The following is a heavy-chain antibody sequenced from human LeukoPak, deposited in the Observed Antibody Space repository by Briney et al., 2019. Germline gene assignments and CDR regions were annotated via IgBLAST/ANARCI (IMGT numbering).Heavy chain of an antibody. CDR2: ISGSGGST. CDR3: AKDLSSGWHLD. CDR1: GFTFSSYA. V-gene: IGHV3-23*01. Sequence: GGSLRLSCAASGFTFSSYAMSWVRQAPGKGLEWVSAISGSGGSTYYADSVKGRFTIPRDNSKNTLYLQMNSLRAEDTAVYYCAKDLSSGWHLDWGQGTLVTVSS. J-gene: IGHJ4*02. D-gene: IGHD6-19*01.